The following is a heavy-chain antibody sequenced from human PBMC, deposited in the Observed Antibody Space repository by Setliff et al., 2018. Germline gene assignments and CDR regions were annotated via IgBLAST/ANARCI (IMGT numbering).Heavy chain of an antibody. CDR3: ARPYSSSARWYFDL. J-gene: IGHJ2*01. D-gene: IGHD6-6*01. CDR1: GYTFTSYA. Sequence: ASVKVSCKASGYTFTSYAMNWVRQAPGQGLEWMGWINTNTRNPTYAQGFTGRFVFSLDTSVSTAYLQISSLKAEDTAVYYCARPYSSSARWYFDLWGRGTLVTVSS. V-gene: IGHV7-4-1*02. CDR2: INTNTRNP.